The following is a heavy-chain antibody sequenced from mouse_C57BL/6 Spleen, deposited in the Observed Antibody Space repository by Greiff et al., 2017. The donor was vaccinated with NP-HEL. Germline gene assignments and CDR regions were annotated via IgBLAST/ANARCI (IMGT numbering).Heavy chain of an antibody. CDR3: ARGLLRFYAMDY. V-gene: IGHV1-69*01. D-gene: IGHD1-1*01. Sequence: QVQLQQPGAELVMPGASVKLSCKASGYTFTSYWMHWVKLRPGQGLEWIGEIDPSDSYTNYNQKFKGKATLTVDKSSSTAYMQLSSLTSEDSAVYYCARGLLRFYAMDYWGQGTSVTVSS. CDR2: IDPSDSYT. J-gene: IGHJ4*01. CDR1: GYTFTSYW.